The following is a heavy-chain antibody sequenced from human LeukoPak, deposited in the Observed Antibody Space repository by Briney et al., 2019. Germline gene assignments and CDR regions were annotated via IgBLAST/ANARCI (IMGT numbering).Heavy chain of an antibody. Sequence: WGSLRLSCEASGFTFSSFPMHWVRQTPDKRLEWVAVISDDGRDTYYADSVKGRFTISRDNSKNTLYLQMNSLSPEDTAVVYCARVGRVSIYPSYMDVWGKGTAVTVSS. CDR3: ARVGRVSIYPSYMDV. V-gene: IGHV3-30*04. J-gene: IGHJ6*03. CDR1: GFTFSSFP. D-gene: IGHD2-21*01. CDR2: ISDDGRDT.